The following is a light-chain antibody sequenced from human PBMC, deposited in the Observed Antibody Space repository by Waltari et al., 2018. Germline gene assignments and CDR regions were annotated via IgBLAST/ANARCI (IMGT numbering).Light chain of an antibody. J-gene: IGKJ3*01. CDR2: GAS. CDR1: QSVSSSY. Sequence: ELVLTQSPGTLSLSPGARATLSCRASQSVSSSYLAWYQQKPGQAPRLLIYGASSRATGIPDRFSGSGSGTDFTLTISRLEPEDFAVYYCQQYGSLFTFGPGTKVDIK. CDR3: QQYGSLFT. V-gene: IGKV3-20*01.